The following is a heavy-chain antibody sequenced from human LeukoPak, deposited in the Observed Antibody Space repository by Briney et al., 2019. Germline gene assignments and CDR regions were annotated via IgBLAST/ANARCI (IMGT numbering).Heavy chain of an antibody. CDR2: IYSGVRA. J-gene: IGHJ6*02. CDR1: GFTVSSHY. CDR3: VTDRGPHRGMDV. D-gene: IGHD3-10*01. V-gene: IGHV3-53*01. Sequence: PGGSLRLSCAASGFTVSSHYVTWVRQAPGKGLEWVSVIYSGVRADYADSVKGRFTISRDNSKNTVYLQMNSLRVEDTAVYYCVTDRGPHRGMDVWGQGTTVTVSS.